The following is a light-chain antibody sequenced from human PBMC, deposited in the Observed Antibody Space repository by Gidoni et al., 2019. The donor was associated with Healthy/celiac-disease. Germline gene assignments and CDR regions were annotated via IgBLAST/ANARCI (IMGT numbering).Light chain of an antibody. CDR2: DAS. Sequence: EMVWTKSPATLSLSPGERDTLSCRASQSVRSYLAWYQQTPGQAPRLLIYDASNRATCLPARFSVSGSGTYFTLTISSLEPEDFAVYYCQQRSNWPPWTFGQGTKVEIK. CDR3: QQRSNWPPWT. J-gene: IGKJ1*01. V-gene: IGKV3-11*01. CDR1: QSVRSY.